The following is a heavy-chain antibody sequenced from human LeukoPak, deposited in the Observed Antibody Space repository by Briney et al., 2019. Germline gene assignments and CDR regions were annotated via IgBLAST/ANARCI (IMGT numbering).Heavy chain of an antibody. V-gene: IGHV3-74*01. CDR3: ARDVPHNWFDT. Sequence: GGSLRLSCAASGITFGNNWMHWIRQGPGKGLVWISRINSDGGGAIYADSVKGRFTVSRDDAKNTLYLQMNSLRAEDTAVYYCARDVPHNWFDTWGQGTLVTVSS. CDR1: GITFGNNW. CDR2: INSDGGGA. J-gene: IGHJ5*02.